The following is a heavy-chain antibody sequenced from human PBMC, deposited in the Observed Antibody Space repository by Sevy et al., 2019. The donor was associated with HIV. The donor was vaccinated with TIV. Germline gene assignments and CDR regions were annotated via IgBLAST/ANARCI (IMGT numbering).Heavy chain of an antibody. CDR2: ISSSSSTL. V-gene: IGHV3-48*02. CDR3: AGRNYGSGIFAFDI. CDR1: GFTFSRYS. Sequence: GGSLRLSCAASGFTFSRYSMNWVRQAPGKGLEWVSYISSSSSTLYYADSVKGRFTISRDNAKNSLYLQMNSLRDEDTAVYYCAGRNYGSGIFAFDIWGQGTIVTVSS. J-gene: IGHJ3*02. D-gene: IGHD3-10*01.